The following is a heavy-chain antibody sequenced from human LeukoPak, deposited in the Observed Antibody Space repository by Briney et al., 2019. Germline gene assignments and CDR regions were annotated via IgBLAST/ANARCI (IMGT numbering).Heavy chain of an antibody. J-gene: IGHJ2*01. V-gene: IGHV4-39*07. Sequence: SETLSLTCTVSGGSISSSSYYWGWIRQPPGKGLEWIGSIYYSGSTYYNPSLKSRVTISVDTSKNQFSLKLTSVTAADTAVFYCVKYTHAGQQYYYDSSGYYFPRPWYFDLWGRGTLVTVSS. D-gene: IGHD3-22*01. CDR3: VKYTHAGQQYYYDSSGYYFPRPWYFDL. CDR2: IYYSGST. CDR1: GGSISSSSYY.